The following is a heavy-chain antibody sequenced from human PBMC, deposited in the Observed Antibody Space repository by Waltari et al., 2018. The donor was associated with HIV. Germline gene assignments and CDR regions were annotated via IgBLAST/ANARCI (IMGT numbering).Heavy chain of an antibody. V-gene: IGHV3-23*01. J-gene: IGHJ4*02. CDR1: GFTFSSYA. Sequence: EVQLLESGGGLVQPGGSLRLSCAASGFTFSSYAMSWVRQAPGKGLEWVSAISGSGGSTYYADSVKGRFTISRDNSKNTLYLQMNSLRAEDTAVYHCANGHGSSWPFDYWGQGTLVTVSS. CDR3: ANGHGSSWPFDY. CDR2: ISGSGGST. D-gene: IGHD6-13*01.